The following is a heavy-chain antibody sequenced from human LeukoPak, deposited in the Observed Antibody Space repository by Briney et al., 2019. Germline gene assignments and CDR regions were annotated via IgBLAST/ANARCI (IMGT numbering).Heavy chain of an antibody. D-gene: IGHD2-2*01. CDR2: IKQDGSEK. Sequence: GGSLRLSCAASGFTFSSYWMSWVRQAPGKGLEWVANIKQDGSEKYYVDSVKGRFTISRDNAKNSLYLQMNSLRAEDTTVYNCARVDIVVVPAARGGYYYYYYMDVWGKGTTVTVSS. CDR3: ARVDIVVVPAARGGYYYYYYMDV. CDR1: GFTFSSYW. V-gene: IGHV3-7*04. J-gene: IGHJ6*03.